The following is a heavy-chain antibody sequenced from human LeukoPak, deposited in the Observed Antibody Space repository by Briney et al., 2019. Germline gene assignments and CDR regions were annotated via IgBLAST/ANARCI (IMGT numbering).Heavy chain of an antibody. CDR3: ARDRLVVVRNWFDP. CDR2: IWYDGSNK. CDR1: GFTFSSYG. D-gene: IGHD3-22*01. J-gene: IGHJ5*02. V-gene: IGHV3-33*01. Sequence: GGSLRPSCAASGFTFSSYGMHWVREGPGKGLEWVAVIWYDGSNKYYADSVKGRFTISRDNSKNTLYLQMNSLRAEDTAVYYCARDRLVVVRNWFDPWGQGTLVTVAS.